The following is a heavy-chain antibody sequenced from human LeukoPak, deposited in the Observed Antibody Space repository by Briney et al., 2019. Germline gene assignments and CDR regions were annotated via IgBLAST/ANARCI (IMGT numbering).Heavy chain of an antibody. J-gene: IGHJ3*01. CDR2: INSDGSVG. CDR1: GFTFSNYA. V-gene: IGHV3-7*03. Sequence: GGSLRLSCAASGFTFSNYAMNWVRQAPGKGLEWVASINSDGSVGYYADVVKGRFTISRDNAKNSLYLQINSLRAEDTAVYCCARSSYSSSSSVWGQGTMVTVSS. D-gene: IGHD6-6*01. CDR3: ARSSYSSSSSV.